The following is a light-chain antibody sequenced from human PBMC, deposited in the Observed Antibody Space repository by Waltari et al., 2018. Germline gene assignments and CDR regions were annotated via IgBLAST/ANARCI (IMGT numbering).Light chain of an antibody. V-gene: IGKV3-15*01. CDR1: QSVSSK. Sequence: EIVMTQSPATLSVSPGERATLSCRASQSVSSKLAWYQQRPGQAPRVLIYGASTRATGIPAGFTGSGSGTEFTLTISSLQSEDFAVYFCQHYNNLSLTFGGGTKVEI. J-gene: IGKJ4*01. CDR2: GAS. CDR3: QHYNNLSLT.